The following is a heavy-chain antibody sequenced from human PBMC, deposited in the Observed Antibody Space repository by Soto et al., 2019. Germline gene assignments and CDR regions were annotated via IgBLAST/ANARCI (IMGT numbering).Heavy chain of an antibody. J-gene: IGHJ4*02. CDR1: GGLFSSYP. D-gene: IGHD3-22*01. V-gene: IGHV1-69*01. Sequence: QEQLVQSGAEVKKPGSSVKVSCKASGGLFSSYPISWVRQVPGQGLEWMGGIIPVFQTAYYTQRFQGRVTITADESTTTAYMELSSLRSEDTAIYYCPRGGSGYTWFNEFWGQGTLVTVSS. CDR3: PRGGSGYTWFNEF. CDR2: IIPVFQTA.